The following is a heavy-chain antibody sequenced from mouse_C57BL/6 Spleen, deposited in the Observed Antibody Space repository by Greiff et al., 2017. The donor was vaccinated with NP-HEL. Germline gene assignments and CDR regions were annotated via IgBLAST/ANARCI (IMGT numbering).Heavy chain of an antibody. Sequence: QVQLQQPGAELVKPGASVKLSCKAPGYTFTSYWMHWVKQRPGRGLEWIGRIDPNSGGTKYNEKFKSKATLTVDKPSSTAYMQLSSLTSEDSAVYYCARAATVVALYWYFDVWGTGTTVTVSS. CDR1: GYTFTSYW. CDR3: ARAATVVALYWYFDV. J-gene: IGHJ1*03. D-gene: IGHD1-1*01. CDR2: IDPNSGGT. V-gene: IGHV1-72*01.